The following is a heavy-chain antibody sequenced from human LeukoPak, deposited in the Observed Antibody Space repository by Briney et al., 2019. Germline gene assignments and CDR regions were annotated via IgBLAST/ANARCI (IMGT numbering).Heavy chain of an antibody. J-gene: IGHJ4*02. Sequence: SVNLSCKASGGTFSSYAISWVRQAPGQGLEWMGGIIPIFGTANYAQKFQGRVTITTDESTSTAYMELSSLRSEDTAVYYCARGPFPRYSGSYYFDYWGQGTLVTVSS. CDR2: IIPIFGTA. V-gene: IGHV1-69*05. D-gene: IGHD1-26*01. CDR3: ARGPFPRYSGSYYFDY. CDR1: GGTFSSYA.